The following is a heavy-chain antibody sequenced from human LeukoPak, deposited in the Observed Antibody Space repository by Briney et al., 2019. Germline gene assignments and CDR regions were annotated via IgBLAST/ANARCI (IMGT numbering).Heavy chain of an antibody. D-gene: IGHD1-20*01. Sequence: GASVKVSCKASGGTFSSYAISWVRQAPGQGLEGMGGIIPIFGTANYAQKFQGRVTITTDESTSTAYMELSSLRSEDTAVYYCSRGGYNWNPGYYYYYMDVWGKGTTVTVSS. CDR3: SRGGYNWNPGYYYYYMDV. CDR2: IIPIFGTA. V-gene: IGHV1-69*05. CDR1: GGTFSSYA. J-gene: IGHJ6*03.